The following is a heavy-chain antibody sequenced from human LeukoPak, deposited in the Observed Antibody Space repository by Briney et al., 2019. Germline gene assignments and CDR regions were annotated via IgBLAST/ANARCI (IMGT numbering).Heavy chain of an antibody. Sequence: PGGSLRLSCAASGFTFSDYWMAWVRQAPGKGLEWVANIKQDGSHSYYVDSVRGRFTISRDNAKSSLFLQMNSLRVEDTAVYYCANLWGMGYWGQGTLVTVSS. V-gene: IGHV3-7*01. CDR2: IKQDGSHS. D-gene: IGHD3-16*01. J-gene: IGHJ4*02. CDR1: GFTFSDYW. CDR3: ANLWGMGY.